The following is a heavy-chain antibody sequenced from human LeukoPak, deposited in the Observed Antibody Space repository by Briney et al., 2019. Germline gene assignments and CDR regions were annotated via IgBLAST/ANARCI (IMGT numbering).Heavy chain of an antibody. D-gene: IGHD2-2*01. CDR3: ARDRSTSQDH. CDR2: IYHSGTT. CDR1: GYSISSGYY. J-gene: IGHJ4*02. V-gene: IGHV4-38-2*02. Sequence: PSETLSLTCAVSGYSISSGYYWGWIWQPPGKGLEWIGSIYHSGTTYYNPSLKSRVTISVDTSKNQFSLKLSSVTAADTAVYYCARDRSTSQDHWGQGTLVTVSS.